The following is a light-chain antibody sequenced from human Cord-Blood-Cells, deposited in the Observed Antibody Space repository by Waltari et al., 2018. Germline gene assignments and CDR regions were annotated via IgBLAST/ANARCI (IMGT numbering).Light chain of an antibody. Sequence: IEMTQSPSTLSASVGDRVTITCRASQSISSWLAWYQQKPGKPPNLLIYKASSLESGVPSRFSGSGSGTEFTLTISSLQPDDFATYYCQQYNSYSRTFGQGTKVEIK. CDR1: QSISSW. CDR2: KAS. CDR3: QQYNSYSRT. V-gene: IGKV1-5*03. J-gene: IGKJ1*01.